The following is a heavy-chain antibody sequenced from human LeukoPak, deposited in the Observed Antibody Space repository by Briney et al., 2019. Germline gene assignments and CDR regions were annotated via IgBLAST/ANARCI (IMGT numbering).Heavy chain of an antibody. J-gene: IGHJ6*02. Sequence: PGGSLRLSCAASGFTFSSYWMHWVRQAPGKGLVWVSRINSDGSSTSYADSVKGRFTISRDNAKNTLYLQMNSLGAEDTAVYYCARDEAGWYQLPKGGMDVWGQGTTVTVSS. D-gene: IGHD2-2*01. CDR1: GFTFSSYW. V-gene: IGHV3-74*01. CDR2: INSDGSST. CDR3: ARDEAGWYQLPKGGMDV.